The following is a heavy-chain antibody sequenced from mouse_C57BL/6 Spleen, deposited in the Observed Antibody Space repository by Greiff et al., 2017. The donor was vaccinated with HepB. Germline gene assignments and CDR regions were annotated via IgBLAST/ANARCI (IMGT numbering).Heavy chain of an antibody. CDR1: GYAFSSPW. V-gene: IGHV1-82*01. J-gene: IGHJ2*01. D-gene: IGHD2-2*01. CDR3: ARFYGYDEGY. Sequence: LVESGPELVKPGASVKISCKASGYAFSSPWMNWVKQRPGKGLEWIGRIYPGDGDTNYNGKFKGKATLTADKSSGTAYMQLSSLTSEDSAVYFCARFYGYDEGYWGQSTTLTVSS. CDR2: IYPGDGDT.